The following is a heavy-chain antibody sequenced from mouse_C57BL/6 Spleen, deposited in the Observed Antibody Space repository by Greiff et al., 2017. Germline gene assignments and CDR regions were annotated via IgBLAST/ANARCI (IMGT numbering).Heavy chain of an antibody. CDR3: AREDGSHYYAMDY. CDR2: IHPNSGST. D-gene: IGHD2-3*01. J-gene: IGHJ4*01. V-gene: IGHV1-64*01. CDR1: GYTFTSYW. Sequence: QVQLQQPGAELVKPGASVKLSCKASGYTFTSYWMHWVKQRPGQGLEWIGMIHPNSGSTNYNEKFKSKATLTVDKSSSTAYMQLSSLTSEDSAVYYGAREDGSHYYAMDYWGQGTSVTVSS.